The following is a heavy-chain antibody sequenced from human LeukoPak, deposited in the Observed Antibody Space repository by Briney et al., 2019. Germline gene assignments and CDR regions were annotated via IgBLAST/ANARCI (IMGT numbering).Heavy chain of an antibody. D-gene: IGHD6-6*01. Sequence: ALRLSCASSGFTFINYWIHWVRQAPRNELVWVSRINSDGSRTSYADSVKGRFTTSRDNAKNTVYLQMNSLRADHTAVYYCARSTYTSTSSAYWGQGTLVTVSS. V-gene: IGHV3-74*01. J-gene: IGHJ4*02. CDR2: INSDGSRT. CDR3: ARSTYTSTSSAY. CDR1: GFTFINYW.